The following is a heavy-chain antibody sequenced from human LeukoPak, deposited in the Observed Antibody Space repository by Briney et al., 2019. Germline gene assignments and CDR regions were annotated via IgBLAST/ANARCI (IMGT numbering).Heavy chain of an antibody. CDR3: ARDVDTSNHMSIFDP. V-gene: IGHV3-33*08. Sequence: GGSLRLSCAASGFTFSSYNMNWVRQAPGKGLEWVAGIQSDGSYKYYEDSLKGRFTISRDNFKNILYLQMNSLRAEDTAVYSCARDVDTSNHMSIFDPWGQGTLVTVSS. CDR1: GFTFSSYN. D-gene: IGHD3-3*02. CDR2: IQSDGSYK. J-gene: IGHJ5*02.